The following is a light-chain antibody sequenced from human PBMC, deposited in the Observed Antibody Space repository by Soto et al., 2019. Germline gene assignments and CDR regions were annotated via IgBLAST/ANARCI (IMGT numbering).Light chain of an antibody. CDR3: ASYAGSDICS. CDR1: TSDVGAYDY. V-gene: IGLV2-8*01. Sequence: QSVLTQPPSASGSPGQSVTISCTGATSDVGAYDYVSWYQQHPGKVPKLMIYEVSKRPSGVPDRFSGSKSGNTASLTVSGLQAEDEADYYCASYAGSDICSFGTGTKVTVL. CDR2: EVS. J-gene: IGLJ1*01.